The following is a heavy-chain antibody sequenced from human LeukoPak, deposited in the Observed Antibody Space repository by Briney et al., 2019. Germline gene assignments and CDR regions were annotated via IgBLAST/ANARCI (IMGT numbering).Heavy chain of an antibody. CDR3: ARLRDGSIDY. CDR2: VDPSDSYT. J-gene: IGHJ4*02. V-gene: IGHV5-10-1*01. CDR1: GYNFTSYW. Sequence: GESLKISCKGFGYNFTSYWISWVRQMPGKGLERMGRVDPSDSYTNYSPSFQGHVTISADKSIATAYLQWSSLKASDTAMYYCARLRDGSIDYWGQGTLVTVSS.